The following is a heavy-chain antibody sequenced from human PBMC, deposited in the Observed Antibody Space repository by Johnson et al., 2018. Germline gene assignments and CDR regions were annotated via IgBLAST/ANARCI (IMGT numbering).Heavy chain of an antibody. CDR1: GFTFSNYW. CDR3: AKDIFPYCYGSRGSRGGFDI. CDR2: IKQDGSEK. D-gene: IGHD3-22*01. V-gene: IGHV3-7*03. Sequence: VQLVESGGGLVQPGGSLRLSCAASGFTFSNYWMTWVRQAPGKGLEWVANIKQDGSEKYYVDSVKGRFTISRDNAKNSLYLQMNRLRAEDTALFYCAKDIFPYCYGSRGSRGGFDIWGQGTMVTVSS. J-gene: IGHJ3*02.